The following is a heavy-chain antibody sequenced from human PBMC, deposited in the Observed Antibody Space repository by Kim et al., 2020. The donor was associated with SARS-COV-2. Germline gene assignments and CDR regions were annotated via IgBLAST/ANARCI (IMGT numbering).Heavy chain of an antibody. CDR3: ARGTNRVWFDP. D-gene: IGHD3-10*01. CDR2: IYYSGST. CDR1: GGSISSYY. Sequence: SETLSLTCTVSGGSISSYYWSWIRQPPGKGLEWIGYIYYSGSTNYNPSLKSRVTISVDTSKNQFSLKLSSVTAADTAVYYCARGTNRVWFDPCGQGTLVTVSS. J-gene: IGHJ5*02. V-gene: IGHV4-59*01.